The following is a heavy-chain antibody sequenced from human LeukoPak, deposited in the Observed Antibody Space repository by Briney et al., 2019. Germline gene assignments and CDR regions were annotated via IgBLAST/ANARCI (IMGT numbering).Heavy chain of an antibody. CDR2: ISHSGRTI. V-gene: IGHV3-48*03. Sequence: PGGSLRLSCTGSGFIFGDYAMSWVRQAPGKGLEWVSYISHSGRTIYYADSVKGRFTISRDNAKNSLYLQMNSLRAEDTATYYCVRLPTVTTMGYWGQGALVTVSS. CDR1: GFIFGDYA. J-gene: IGHJ4*02. D-gene: IGHD4-17*01. CDR3: VRLPTVTTMGY.